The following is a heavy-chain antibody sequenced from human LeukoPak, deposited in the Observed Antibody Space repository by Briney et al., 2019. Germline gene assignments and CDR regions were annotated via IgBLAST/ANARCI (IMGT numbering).Heavy chain of an antibody. D-gene: IGHD3-3*01. J-gene: IGHJ5*02. CDR2: INPNSGGT. CDR1: GYTFTGYY. V-gene: IGHV1-2*02. Sequence: ASVKVSCKASGYTFTGYYMHWVRQAPGQGLEWMGWINPNSGGTNYAQKFQGRVTMTRDTSISTAYMELSRLRSDDTAVYYCARVSPITISDGWFDPWGQGTLVTVSS. CDR3: ARVSPITISDGWFDP.